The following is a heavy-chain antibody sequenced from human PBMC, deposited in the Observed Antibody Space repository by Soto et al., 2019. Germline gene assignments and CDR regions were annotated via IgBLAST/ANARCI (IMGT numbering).Heavy chain of an antibody. J-gene: IGHJ6*04. CDR3: ARDHVAEDGFLEWTTEDV. V-gene: IGHV3-21*01. Sequence: GGSLRLSCAASGFTFSSYSMNWVRQAPGKGLEWVSSISSSSSYIYYADSVKGRFTISRDNAKNSLYLQMNSLRAEDTAVYYCARDHVAEDGFLEWTTEDVWGKGTTVTVSS. CDR2: ISSSSSYI. D-gene: IGHD3-3*01. CDR1: GFTFSSYS.